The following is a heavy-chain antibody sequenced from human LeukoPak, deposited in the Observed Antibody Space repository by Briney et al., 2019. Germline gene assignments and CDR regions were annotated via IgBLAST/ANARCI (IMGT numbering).Heavy chain of an antibody. D-gene: IGHD2-2*01. V-gene: IGHV4-59*01. CDR1: GGSISSYY. CDR3: ATVTAMGALDI. J-gene: IGHJ3*02. Sequence: SETLSLTCTVSGGSISSYYWSWIRQPPGKGLEWIGYIYYSGSTNYNPSLKSRVTISVDTSKNQFSLKLSSVTAADTAVYYCATVTAMGALDIWGQGTMVTVSS. CDR2: IYYSGST.